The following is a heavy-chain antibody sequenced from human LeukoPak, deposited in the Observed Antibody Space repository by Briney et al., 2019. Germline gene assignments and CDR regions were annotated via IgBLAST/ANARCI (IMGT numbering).Heavy chain of an antibody. J-gene: IGHJ6*03. CDR2: INHSGST. D-gene: IGHD3-10*01. V-gene: IGHV4-34*01. CDR3: ARGSSGSYYFRYYYYYYMDV. Sequence: SETLSLTCAVYGGSFSGYYWSWILQPPGKGLEWIGEINHSGSTNYNPSLKSRVTISVDTSKNLFSLKLSSVTAADTAVYYCARGSSGSYYFRYYYYYYMDVWGKGTTVTISS. CDR1: GGSFSGYY.